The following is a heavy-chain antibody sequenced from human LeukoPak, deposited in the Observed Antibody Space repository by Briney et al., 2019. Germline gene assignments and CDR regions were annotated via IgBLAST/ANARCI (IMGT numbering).Heavy chain of an antibody. V-gene: IGHV3-30*10. CDR3: ARDKGTIWNSQNDPFDM. CDR1: GFTFSSYI. D-gene: IGHD1-7*01. J-gene: IGHJ3*02. Sequence: GGSLRLSCAASGFTFSSYIMRWVRQAPGKGLEWVAVISYDGSNAYYRDSVRGRFTISRDNSENTLFLQMNSLRGEDTAVYYCARDKGTIWNSQNDPFDMWGQGTLVTVSS. CDR2: ISYDGSNA.